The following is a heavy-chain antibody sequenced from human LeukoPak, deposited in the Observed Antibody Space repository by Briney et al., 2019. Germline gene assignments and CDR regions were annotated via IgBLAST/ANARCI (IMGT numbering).Heavy chain of an antibody. V-gene: IGHV4-4*07. J-gene: IGHJ3*02. CDR1: GGSINNYY. CDR3: ARGRYCSADICSGGDAFDI. CDR2: IYTRGST. D-gene: IGHD2-15*01. Sequence: SETLSLTCTVSGGSINNYYWSWIRQPAGKGLEWVGRIYTRGSTNYNPSLKSRVTMSVDTSKNQFSLKLNSVTAADTAVYYCARGRYCSADICSGGDAFDIWGQGTMVSVSS.